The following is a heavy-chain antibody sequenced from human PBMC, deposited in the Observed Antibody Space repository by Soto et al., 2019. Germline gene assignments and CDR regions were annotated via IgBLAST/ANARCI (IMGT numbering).Heavy chain of an antibody. CDR2: IYSAGST. CDR1: GFTVGSNY. V-gene: IGHV3-66*01. D-gene: IGHD3-9*01. CDR3: ARGYYDILTGYYRFYFDY. J-gene: IGHJ4*02. Sequence: GGSLRLACAASGFTVGSNYMSWVRQAPGKGLEWVSVIYSAGSTYYADSVKGRFTISRDNSKNTLYLQMNSLRAEDTAMYYCARGYYDILTGYYRFYFDYWGQGT.